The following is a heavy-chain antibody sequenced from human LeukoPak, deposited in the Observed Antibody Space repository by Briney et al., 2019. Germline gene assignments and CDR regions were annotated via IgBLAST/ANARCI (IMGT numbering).Heavy chain of an antibody. CDR1: GFTFSSYA. CDR2: ISGSGGST. D-gene: IGHD5-12*01. CDR3: AKDRKRWLQLPFDL. J-gene: IGHJ2*01. V-gene: IGHV3-23*01. Sequence: GGSLRLSCAASGFTFSSYAMSWVRQAPGKGLEWVSAISGSGGSTYYAGSVKGRFTISRDNSKNTRYLQMNSLRAEDTAVYYCAKDRKRWLQLPFDLWGRGTLVTVSS.